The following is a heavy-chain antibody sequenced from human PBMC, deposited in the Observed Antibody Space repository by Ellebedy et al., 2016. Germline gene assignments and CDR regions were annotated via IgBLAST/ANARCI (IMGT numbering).Heavy chain of an antibody. CDR3: ARFPDY. Sequence: SETLSLXXSVSGGSIRSDYWSWIRQPPGKGLEWIGYIYYSGSTNYNPSLKSRVTISVDKSKNQFSLKLSSVTAADTAVYYCARFPDYWGQGTLVTVSS. CDR1: GGSIRSDY. V-gene: IGHV4-59*12. J-gene: IGHJ4*02. CDR2: IYYSGST.